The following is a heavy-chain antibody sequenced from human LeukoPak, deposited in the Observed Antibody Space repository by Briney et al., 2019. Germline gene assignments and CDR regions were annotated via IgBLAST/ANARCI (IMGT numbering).Heavy chain of an antibody. Sequence: EPGGSLRLSCAASGFTFSSYYMSWVRQAPGKGLEWVSYISSRSSTINYADSVKGRFTISRDNAKNSLYLQMNSLRAEDTAVYYCARDQVGGAFDIWGQGTMVTVSS. CDR3: ARDQVGGAFDI. V-gene: IGHV3-48*01. D-gene: IGHD3-16*01. CDR1: GFTFSSYY. J-gene: IGHJ3*02. CDR2: ISSRSSTI.